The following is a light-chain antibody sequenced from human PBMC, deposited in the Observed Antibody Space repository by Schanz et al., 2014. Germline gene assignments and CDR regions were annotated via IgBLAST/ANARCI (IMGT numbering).Light chain of an antibody. CDR3: QSPHNPLTDYV. Sequence: QSVLTQPPSVSGAPGQRVTISCTGSSSNIGAGYDVHWYQQLPGAAPKLLIYGNYRRPSGVPDRFSGSRSGTSASLAITGLQAEDEADYYCQSPHNPLTDYVFGTGTKLTVL. V-gene: IGLV1-40*01. J-gene: IGLJ1*01. CDR2: GNY. CDR1: SSNIGAGYD.